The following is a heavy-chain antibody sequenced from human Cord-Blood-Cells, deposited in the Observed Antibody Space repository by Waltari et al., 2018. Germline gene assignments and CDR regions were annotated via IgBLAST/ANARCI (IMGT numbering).Heavy chain of an antibody. J-gene: IGHJ3*02. Sequence: QVQLVQSGAEVKKPGASVKVSCKASGYTFTGYYMHWVRQAPGQGLEWMGWINPNRGGPNDAQKFQGWVTMTRGTSISTAYMELSRLRSDDTAVYYCARARYCSSTSCYAFDIWGQGTMVTVSS. CDR1: GYTFTGYY. CDR2: INPNRGGP. V-gene: IGHV1-2*04. CDR3: ARARYCSSTSCYAFDI. D-gene: IGHD2-2*01.